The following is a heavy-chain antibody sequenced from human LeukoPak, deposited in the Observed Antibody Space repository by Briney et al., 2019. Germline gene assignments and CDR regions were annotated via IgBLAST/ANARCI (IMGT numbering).Heavy chain of an antibody. CDR3: ARDGSVLRYFDWRRFDP. V-gene: IGHV4-34*01. Sequence: SETLSLTCAVYGGSFSGYYWSWIRQPPGKGLEWIGEINHSGSTNYNPSLKSRVTISVDTSKNQFSLKLSSVTAADTAVYYCARDGSVLRYFDWRRFDPWGQGTLVTVSS. CDR1: GGSFSGYY. D-gene: IGHD3-9*01. CDR2: INHSGST. J-gene: IGHJ5*02.